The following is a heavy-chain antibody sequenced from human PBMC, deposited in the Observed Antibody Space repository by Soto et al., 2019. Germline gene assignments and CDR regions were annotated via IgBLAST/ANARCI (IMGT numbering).Heavy chain of an antibody. CDR2: IIPIFGTA. Sequence: SVKVSCKASGGTFSSYAISWVRQAPGQGLEWMGGIIPIFGTANYAQKFQGRVTITADESTSTAYMELSSLRSEDTAVYYCARDGRVVSSFYYYYGMDVWGQGTTVTVSS. CDR1: GGTFSSYA. J-gene: IGHJ6*02. D-gene: IGHD3-3*01. CDR3: ARDGRVVSSFYYYYGMDV. V-gene: IGHV1-69*13.